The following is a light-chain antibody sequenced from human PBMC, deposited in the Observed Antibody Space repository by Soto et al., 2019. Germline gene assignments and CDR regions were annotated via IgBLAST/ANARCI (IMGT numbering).Light chain of an antibody. CDR2: DVS. CDR3: SSYTSTSTLLSV. CDR1: SSDVGGYNY. J-gene: IGLJ1*01. V-gene: IGLV2-14*01. Sequence: QSALTQPASVSGSPGQSITISCTGTSSDVGGYNYVSWYQQHPGKAPKLMIYDVSNRPSGVSNRFSGSKSGNTDSLTISGPRFEDEDDYYCSSYTSTSTLLSVFGTGTKLTVL.